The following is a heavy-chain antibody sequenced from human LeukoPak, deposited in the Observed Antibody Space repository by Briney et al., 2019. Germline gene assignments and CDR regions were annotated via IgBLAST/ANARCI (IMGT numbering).Heavy chain of an antibody. V-gene: IGHV3-11*01. CDR2: ISSSGSTI. D-gene: IGHD6-13*01. Sequence: PGGSLRLSCAASGFTFSDYYMSWIRQAPGKGLEWVSYISSSGSTIYYADSVKGRFTISRDNAKNSLYLQMNSLRAEDTAVYYCARVRSSSWFRVVYYYGMDVWGQGTTVTVSS. CDR1: GFTFSDYY. J-gene: IGHJ6*02. CDR3: ARVRSSSWFRVVYYYGMDV.